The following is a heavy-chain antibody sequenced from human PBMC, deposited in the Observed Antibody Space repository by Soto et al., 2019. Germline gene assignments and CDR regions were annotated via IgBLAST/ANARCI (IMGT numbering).Heavy chain of an antibody. CDR1: GGSLSGYY. CDR2: INHSGST. Sequence: LSLTCAVYGGSLSGYYWSWIRQPPGKGLEWIGEINHSGSTNYNPSLKSRVTISVDTSKNQFSLKLSSVTAADTAVYYCARAQSRLGRTFRYWGQGTLVTVSS. CDR3: ARAQSRLGRTFRY. V-gene: IGHV4-34*01. D-gene: IGHD6-19*01. J-gene: IGHJ4*02.